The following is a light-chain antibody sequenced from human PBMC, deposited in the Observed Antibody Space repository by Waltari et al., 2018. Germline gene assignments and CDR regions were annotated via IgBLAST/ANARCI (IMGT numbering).Light chain of an antibody. J-gene: IGLJ3*02. V-gene: IGLV2-14*03. CDR3: KSYTGTGSWV. CDR1: KSDVGFYNY. Sequence: QSALTQPASVSGSPGQSITIFCTGTKSDVGFYNYVSWYQQHPGKAPKVIIYDVSQRPSGISNRFSGSKSGNTASQTISGLQADDEADYYCKSYTGTGSWVFGGGTKLTVL. CDR2: DVS.